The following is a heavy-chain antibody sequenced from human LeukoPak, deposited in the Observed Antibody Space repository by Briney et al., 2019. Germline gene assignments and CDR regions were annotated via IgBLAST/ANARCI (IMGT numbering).Heavy chain of an antibody. CDR2: ISGSGDST. V-gene: IGHV3-23*01. J-gene: IGHJ4*02. CDR1: GFTFSSHW. D-gene: IGHD2-21*02. CDR3: AKDRLLNCRGDCYIFDY. Sequence: GGSLRLSCAASGFTFSSHWMTWVRQAPGKGLEWVSSISGSGDSTFYADSVKGRFTISRDNSKNTLYLQLDGLRTEDTALYYCAKDRLLNCRGDCYIFDYWGQGTLVTVSS.